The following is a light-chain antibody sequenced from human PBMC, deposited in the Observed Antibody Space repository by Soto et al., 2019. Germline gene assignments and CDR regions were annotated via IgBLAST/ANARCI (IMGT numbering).Light chain of an antibody. CDR3: QQRSNWPPGFT. J-gene: IGKJ3*01. V-gene: IGKV3-11*01. Sequence: EIVLTQSPATLSLSPGERATLSCRASQSVSSYLAWYQQKPGQAPRLLIYDASNRATGIPARFSGSGSGKDFTLNISSLEPEDFAVYYCQQRSNWPPGFTFGPGTKVDIK. CDR2: DAS. CDR1: QSVSSY.